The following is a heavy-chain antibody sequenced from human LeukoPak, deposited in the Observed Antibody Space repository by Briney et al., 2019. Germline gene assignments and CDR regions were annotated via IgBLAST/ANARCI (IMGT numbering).Heavy chain of an antibody. V-gene: IGHV4-39*01. D-gene: IGHD1-26*01. CDR2: IYYSGST. CDR3: ARLDSGSYFTTTYWFDP. Sequence: SETLSLTCTVSGGSISSSSYYWGWIRQPPGKGLEWIGSIYYSGSTYYNPSLKSRVTISADTSKNQFSLKLSSVTAADTAVYYCARLDSGSYFTTTYWFDPWGQGTLVTVSS. CDR1: GGSISSSSYY. J-gene: IGHJ5*02.